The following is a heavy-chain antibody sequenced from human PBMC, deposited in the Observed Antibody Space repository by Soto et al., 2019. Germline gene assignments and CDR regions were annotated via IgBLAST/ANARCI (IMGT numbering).Heavy chain of an antibody. J-gene: IGHJ3*02. CDR3: ARDYGFGDIAFDI. Sequence: ASVKVSCKTSGYTFTNYGISWVRQAPGQGLEWMGWISAYNADTNYAQRFQGRVTMTTDTSTSTAYMELRSLRSDDTAVYYCARDYGFGDIAFDIWGQGTMVTVSS. V-gene: IGHV1-18*01. CDR1: GYTFTNYG. D-gene: IGHD3-10*01. CDR2: ISAYNADT.